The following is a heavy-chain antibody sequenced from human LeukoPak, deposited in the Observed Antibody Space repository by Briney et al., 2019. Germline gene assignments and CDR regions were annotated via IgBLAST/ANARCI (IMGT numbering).Heavy chain of an antibody. Sequence: GGSLRLSCAASGFTFDDYGMSWVRQAPGKGLEWVSGINWNGGSTGYADSVKGRFTISRDNAKNSLYLQMNSLRAEDTALYYCARAHYYGFRGYYFDYWGQGTLVTVSS. V-gene: IGHV3-20*04. CDR2: INWNGGST. CDR3: ARAHYYGFRGYYFDY. D-gene: IGHD3-10*01. J-gene: IGHJ4*02. CDR1: GFTFDDYG.